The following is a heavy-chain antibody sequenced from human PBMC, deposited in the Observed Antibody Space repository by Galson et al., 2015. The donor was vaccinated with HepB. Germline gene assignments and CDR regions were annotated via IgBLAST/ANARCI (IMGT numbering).Heavy chain of an antibody. J-gene: IGHJ4*02. CDR2: IHTNTGNP. D-gene: IGHD6-19*01. V-gene: IGHV7-4-1*02. Sequence: QSGAEVKKSGASVKVSCKASGYTFTKYAINWVRQAPGQGLEWMGWIHTNTGNPTYAQGFTGRFVFSLDTSVSTAFLQISSLKAEDTAVYYCARDLFGVAVATGRGYWGQGTLVTVSS. CDR3: ARDLFGVAVATGRGY. CDR1: GYTFTKYA.